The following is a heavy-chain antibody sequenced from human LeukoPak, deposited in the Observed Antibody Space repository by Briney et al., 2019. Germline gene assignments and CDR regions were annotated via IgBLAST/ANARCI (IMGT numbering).Heavy chain of an antibody. J-gene: IGHJ5*02. D-gene: IGHD6-19*01. CDR3: VRVRSSGWSTEENWFGP. V-gene: IGHV1-2*06. CDR1: GYTFTGYY. CDR2: INPNSGGT. Sequence: ASVKVSCKASGYTFTGYYMHWVRQAPGQGLEWMGRINPNSGGTNYAQKFQGRVTMTRDTSISTAYMELSRLRSDDTAVYYCVRVRSSGWSTEENWFGPWGQGTLVTVSS.